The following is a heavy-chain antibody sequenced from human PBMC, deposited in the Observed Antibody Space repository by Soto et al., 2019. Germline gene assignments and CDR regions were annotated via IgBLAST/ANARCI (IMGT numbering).Heavy chain of an antibody. J-gene: IGHJ5*02. CDR3: ARVDRVLWFGELFVDPWWFDP. Sequence: SETLSLTCTVSGGSISSYYWSWIRQPPGKGLEWIGYIYYSGSTNYNPSLKSRVTISVDTSKNQFSLKLSSVTAADTAVYYCARVDRVLWFGELFVDPWWFDPWGQGTLVTVSS. V-gene: IGHV4-59*01. CDR1: GGSISSYY. CDR2: IYYSGST. D-gene: IGHD3-10*01.